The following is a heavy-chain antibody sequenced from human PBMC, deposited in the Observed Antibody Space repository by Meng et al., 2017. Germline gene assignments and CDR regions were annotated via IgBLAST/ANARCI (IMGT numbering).Heavy chain of an antibody. CDR1: GGSFSGYY. Sequence: QGELLRWGAGLFKPSGTLSPPCPVYGGSFSGYYWSWIRQPPGKGLEWIGEINHSGSTNYNPSLKSRVTISVDTSKNQFSLKLSSVTAADTAVYYCARVPTYYYDSSGYYLFDYWGQGTLVTVSS. CDR3: ARVPTYYYDSSGYYLFDY. CDR2: INHSGST. J-gene: IGHJ4*02. V-gene: IGHV4-34*01. D-gene: IGHD3-22*01.